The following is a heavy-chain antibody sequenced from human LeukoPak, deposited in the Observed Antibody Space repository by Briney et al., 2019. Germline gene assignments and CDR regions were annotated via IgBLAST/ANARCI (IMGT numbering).Heavy chain of an antibody. D-gene: IGHD2-2*01. CDR1: GGTFSSYA. V-gene: IGHV1-58*02. Sequence: SVKVSCKASGGTFSSYAISWVRQAPGQGLEWIGWIVVGSGNTNYAQKFQERVTITRDMSTSTAYMELSSLRSEDTAVYYCAAEETVDCSGTNCYPPWGQGTLVTVSS. CDR2: IVVGSGNT. J-gene: IGHJ5*02. CDR3: AAEETVDCSGTNCYPP.